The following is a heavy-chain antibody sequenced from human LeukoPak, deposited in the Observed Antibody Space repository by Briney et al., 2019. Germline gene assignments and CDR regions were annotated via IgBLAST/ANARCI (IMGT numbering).Heavy chain of an antibody. V-gene: IGHV4-59*08. CDR1: GGSISSYY. Sequence: SETLSLTCTVSGGSISSYYWGWIRQPPGKGLEWIGYVYYSGSTNYNPSLKSRVTISVDTSKNQFSLKLSSVTAADTAVYYCSAGSGSYYSDYWGQGTLVTASS. CDR2: VYYSGST. D-gene: IGHD1-26*01. CDR3: SAGSGSYYSDY. J-gene: IGHJ4*02.